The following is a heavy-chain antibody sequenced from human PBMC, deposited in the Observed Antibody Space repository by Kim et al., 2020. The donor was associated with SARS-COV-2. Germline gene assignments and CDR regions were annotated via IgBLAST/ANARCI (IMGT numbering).Heavy chain of an antibody. V-gene: IGHV3-15*01. CDR3: TTFMGPFDY. Sequence: GTTDYAAPVKGRFTISRDDSKNTLYLQMNSLKTEDTAVYYCTTFMGPFDYWGQGTLVTVSS. CDR2: GTT. J-gene: IGHJ4*02.